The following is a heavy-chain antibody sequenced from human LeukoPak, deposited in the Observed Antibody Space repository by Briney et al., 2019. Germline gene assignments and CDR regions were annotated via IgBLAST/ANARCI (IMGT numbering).Heavy chain of an antibody. V-gene: IGHV4-59*01. J-gene: IGHJ4*02. D-gene: IGHD5/OR15-5a*01. CDR2: IYYSGNT. CDR1: GDSISSYH. CDR3: AGGRYSVYDPFDY. Sequence: SETLSLTCTVSGDSISSYHWCWIRQPPGKGLEWIGCIYYSGNTNYNPSLKSRVTISVDTSKNQFSLKLSSVTPADTAVYYCAGGRYSVYDPFDYWGQGTLVTVSS.